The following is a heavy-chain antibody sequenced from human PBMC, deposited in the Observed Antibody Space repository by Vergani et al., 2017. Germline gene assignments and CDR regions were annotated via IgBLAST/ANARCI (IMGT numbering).Heavy chain of an antibody. V-gene: IGHV4-59*01. CDR1: GGSISIYY. J-gene: IGHJ5*02. CDR2: IYYSGST. Sequence: QVQLQESGPGLVKPSETLSLTCTVSGGSISIYYWSWIRQPPGKGLEWIGYIYYSGSTNYNPSLKSRVTISVDTSKNQFSLKLSSVTAADTAVYYCARELYNWFDPWGQGTLVTVSS. CDR3: ARELYNWFDP.